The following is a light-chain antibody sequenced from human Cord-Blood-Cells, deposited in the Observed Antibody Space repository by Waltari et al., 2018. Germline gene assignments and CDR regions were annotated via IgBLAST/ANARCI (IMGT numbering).Light chain of an antibody. J-gene: IGKJ2*01. CDR3: QQSCITAIT. V-gene: IGKV1-39*01. CDR2: AAS. Sequence: DIQMTQSPSSLSASVGDRVTITCRASQSISSYLNWYQQKPGKAPKLLIYAASSLQSGVPSKSSAGGADTGFTLTTSSLQPKHYVTYFSQQSCITAITFGQGTELKMK. CDR1: QSISSY.